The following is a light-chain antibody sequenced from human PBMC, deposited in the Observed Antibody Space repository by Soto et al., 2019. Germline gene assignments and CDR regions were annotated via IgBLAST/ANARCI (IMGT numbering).Light chain of an antibody. J-gene: IGLJ2*01. Sequence: QSVLTQPPSVSGAPGQRVTISCTGSSSNSGAGYDVHWYQQLPGTAPNLLIYGNSNRPSGVPDRFSGSKSGTSASLAITGLQAGDEADYYCQSYDSSLSGVVFGGGTKLTVL. CDR2: GNS. V-gene: IGLV1-40*01. CDR1: SSNSGAGYD. CDR3: QSYDSSLSGVV.